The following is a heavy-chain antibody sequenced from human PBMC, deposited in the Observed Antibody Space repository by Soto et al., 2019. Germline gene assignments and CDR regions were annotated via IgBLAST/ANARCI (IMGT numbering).Heavy chain of an antibody. V-gene: IGHV3-30-3*01. J-gene: IGHJ4*02. D-gene: IGHD1-26*01. CDR1: GFTFSSYA. Sequence: GGSLRLSCAASGFTFSSYAMHWVRQAPGKGLEWVAVISYDGSNKYYADSVKGRFTISRDNSKNTLYLQMNSLRAEDTAVYYCARVRYFGELLRPLDYRGQGTLVNVSS. CDR2: ISYDGSNK. CDR3: ARVRYFGELLRPLDY.